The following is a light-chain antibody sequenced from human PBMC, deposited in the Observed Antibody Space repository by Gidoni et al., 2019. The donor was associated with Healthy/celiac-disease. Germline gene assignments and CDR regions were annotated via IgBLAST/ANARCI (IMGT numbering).Light chain of an antibody. J-gene: IGKJ4*01. V-gene: IGKV1-39*01. CDR3: QPSYSTPLT. CDR1: QSISSY. CDR2: AAS. Sequence: DIQMTQSPSSLSASVGDRVTITCRASQSISSYLNWYQQKPGKAPKLLIYAASSLQSGVPSRFSGSGSGTDFTLTISSLQPEDFATYYCQPSYSTPLTFGGXTRVEIE.